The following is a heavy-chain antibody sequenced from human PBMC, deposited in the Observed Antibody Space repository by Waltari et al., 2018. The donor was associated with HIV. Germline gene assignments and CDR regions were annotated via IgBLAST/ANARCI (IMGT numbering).Heavy chain of an antibody. CDR1: GFDFSNFA. V-gene: IGHV3-23*01. CDR3: AKDTGGNGFGDYRPSYSFDH. CDR2: ITATYETT. J-gene: IGHJ4*02. D-gene: IGHD4-17*01. Sequence: EVKLLESGGGLVPRGGSLRLSCAGSGFDFSNFAMGWVRQSPERGLDWVSAITATYETTVYADSVNGRFTISRDNSKNTVYLQMDNLRDEDTAIYYCAKDTGGNGFGDYRPSYSFDHWGQGILVTVTS.